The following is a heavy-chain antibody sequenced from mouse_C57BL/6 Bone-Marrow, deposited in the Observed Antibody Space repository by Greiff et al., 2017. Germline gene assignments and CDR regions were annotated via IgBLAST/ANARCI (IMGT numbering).Heavy chain of an antibody. J-gene: IGHJ4*01. V-gene: IGHV5-12*01. D-gene: IGHD1-3*01. CDR1: GFTFSDYY. CDR3: ASNSYAMDY. CDR2: ISNGGGST. Sequence: DVKLVESGGGLVQPGGSLKLSCAASGFTFSDYYMYWVRQTPEKRLEWVAYISNGGGSTYYPDTVKGRFTISRDNAKNTLYLQMSRLKSEDTAMYYCASNSYAMDYWSQGTSVTVSS.